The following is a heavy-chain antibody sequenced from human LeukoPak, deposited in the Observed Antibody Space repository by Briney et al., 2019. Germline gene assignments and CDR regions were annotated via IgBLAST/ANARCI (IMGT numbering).Heavy chain of an antibody. J-gene: IGHJ4*02. CDR1: GFTFSSYA. CDR3: AKAETGSSKSFFDY. V-gene: IGHV3-23*01. Sequence: GGSLRLSCAASGFTFSSYAMSWVRQAPGKGLEWVSAISGSGRSTHYADSVKGRFTISRDNSKNTLYLQMNSLRAEDTAVYYCAKAETGSSKSFFDYWGQGTLVTVSS. D-gene: IGHD1-26*01. CDR2: ISGSGRST.